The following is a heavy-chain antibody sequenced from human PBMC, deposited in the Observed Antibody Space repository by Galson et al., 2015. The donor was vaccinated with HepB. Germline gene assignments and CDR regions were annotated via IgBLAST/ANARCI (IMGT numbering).Heavy chain of an antibody. D-gene: IGHD3-16*01. CDR2: IGGGGST. V-gene: IGHV3-23*01. CDR1: GFTFNSYA. CDR3: AKGDVWGSAALNYGMDV. Sequence: SLRLSCAASGFTFNSYAMTWVRQAPGKGLEWVAAIGGGGSTSYAESVKGRFTISRDNSKNMVFLQMYSLRAEDTAVYYCAKGDVWGSAALNYGMDVWGQGILVTVSS. J-gene: IGHJ6*02.